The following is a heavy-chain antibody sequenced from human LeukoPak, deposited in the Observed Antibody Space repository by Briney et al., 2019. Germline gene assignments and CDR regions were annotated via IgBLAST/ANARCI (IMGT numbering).Heavy chain of an antibody. D-gene: IGHD3-22*01. CDR2: INHSGST. CDR1: GGSFSGYY. J-gene: IGHJ5*02. Sequence: SETLSLTCAVYGGSFSGYYWSWIRQPPGKGLEWIGEINHSGSTNYNPSLKSRVTISVDTSKNQFSLKLSSVTAADTAVYYCARLRYYDSSGYLDPWAREPWSPSPQ. CDR3: ARLRYYDSSGYLDP. V-gene: IGHV4-34*01.